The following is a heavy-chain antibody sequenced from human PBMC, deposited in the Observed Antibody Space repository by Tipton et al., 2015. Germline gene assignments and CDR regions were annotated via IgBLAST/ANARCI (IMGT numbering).Heavy chain of an antibody. CDR2: ISWNSGSI. CDR3: AKDSSGPLAAAGSSFDY. D-gene: IGHD6-13*01. CDR1: GFTFDDYA. J-gene: IGHJ4*02. Sequence: SLRLSCAASGFTFDDYAMHWVRQAPGKGLERVSGISWNSGSIGYADSVKGRFTISRDNAKNSLYLQMNSLRAEDTALYYCAKDSSGPLAAAGSSFDYWGQGTLVTVSS. V-gene: IGHV3-9*01.